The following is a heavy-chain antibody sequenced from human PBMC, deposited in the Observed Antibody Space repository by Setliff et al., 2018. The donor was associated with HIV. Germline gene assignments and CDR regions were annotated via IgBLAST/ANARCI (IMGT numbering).Heavy chain of an antibody. CDR3: ASSYGDYDAFHI. Sequence: GGSLRLSCAASRSTCSGCSVHWVRQAPGKGLEWVALISYDVSIRYYADSVKGRLTISRDRSKSTLYLQMNRLRTEDTAVYYCASSYGDYDAFHIWGQGTMVTVSS. CDR1: RSTCSGCS. J-gene: IGHJ3*02. D-gene: IGHD4-17*01. V-gene: IGHV3-30*04. CDR2: ISYDVSIR.